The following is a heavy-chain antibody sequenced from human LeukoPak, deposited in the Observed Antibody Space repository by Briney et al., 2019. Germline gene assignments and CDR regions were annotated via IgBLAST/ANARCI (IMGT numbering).Heavy chain of an antibody. V-gene: IGHV4-59*08. D-gene: IGHD4-11*01. Sequence: SETLSLTCTVSGGSISSYYWSWIRQPPGKGLEWFGYIYYSGSTNYNPSLKSRVTISVDTSKNQFSLKLSSVTAADTAVYYCAATGYSYNYWGQGTLVTVSS. CDR1: GGSISSYY. CDR2: IYYSGST. J-gene: IGHJ4*02. CDR3: AATGYSYNY.